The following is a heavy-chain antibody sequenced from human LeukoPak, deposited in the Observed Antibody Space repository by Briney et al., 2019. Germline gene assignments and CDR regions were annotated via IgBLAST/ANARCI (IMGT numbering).Heavy chain of an antibody. J-gene: IGHJ5*02. Sequence: ASVKVFCKSSGYTSSSYGISWMRQAPGQGLEWMGWISTYNGNTNYAQKFQGRVTVTTDTSTSTAYMELRTLTSDDTAVYYCARDVPGSIGTTARFDPWGQGTLVTVSS. CDR3: ARDVPGSIGTTARFDP. CDR1: GYTSSSYG. D-gene: IGHD1-1*01. CDR2: ISTYNGNT. V-gene: IGHV1-18*01.